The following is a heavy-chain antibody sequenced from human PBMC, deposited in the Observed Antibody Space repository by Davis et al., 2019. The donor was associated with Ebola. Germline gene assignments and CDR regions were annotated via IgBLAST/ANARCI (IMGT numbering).Heavy chain of an antibody. D-gene: IGHD4-17*01. CDR2: IRSKANSYAT. V-gene: IGHV3-73*01. CDR1: GFTFSSYW. CDR3: TFTVTTVNY. J-gene: IGHJ4*02. Sequence: GESLKISCAASGFTFSSYWMSWVRQASGKGLEWVGRIRSKANSYATAYAASVKGRFTISRDDSKNTAYLQMNSLKTEDTAVYYCTFTVTTVNYWGQGTLVTVSP.